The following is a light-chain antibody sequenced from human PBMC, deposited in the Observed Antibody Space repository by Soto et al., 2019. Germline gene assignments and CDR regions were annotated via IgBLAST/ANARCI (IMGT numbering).Light chain of an antibody. J-gene: IGKJ4*01. Sequence: DIQLTHSPSFLSASVGERFTITCRASKNISDYLAWYQQRPGKAPKLLIYSASTLQSGVPSRFSGSGSGTEFTLTISSLQPEDFATYSCQQLKSYPLTFGGGTKVEIK. CDR1: KNISDY. CDR3: QQLKSYPLT. CDR2: SAS. V-gene: IGKV1-9*01.